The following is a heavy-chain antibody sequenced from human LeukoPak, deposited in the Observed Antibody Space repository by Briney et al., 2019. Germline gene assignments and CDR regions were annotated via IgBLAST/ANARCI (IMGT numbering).Heavy chain of an antibody. D-gene: IGHD5-12*01. CDR3: ARGVATKTVDY. V-gene: IGHV3-30*03. CDR1: GFTFSSYG. J-gene: IGHJ4*02. Sequence: GRSLRLSCAASGFTFSSYGMHWVRQAPGKGLEWVAVIPYDGSNKYYADSVKGRFTISRDNSKNTLYLQMNSLRAEDTAVYYCARGVATKTVDYWGQGTLVTVSS. CDR2: IPYDGSNK.